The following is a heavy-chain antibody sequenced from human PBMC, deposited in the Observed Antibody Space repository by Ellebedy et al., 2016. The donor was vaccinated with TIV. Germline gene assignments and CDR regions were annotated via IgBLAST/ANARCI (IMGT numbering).Heavy chain of an antibody. CDR3: FRGVREIYYYGMDV. CDR1: GGSISSRNSY. D-gene: IGHD3-10*01. Sequence: MPGGSLRLSCTVSGGSISSRNSYWGWIRQPPGQGPEWIGTIYYTGTTYSNPSVESRITMSVDTSKNQFSLRLSSVTAADTAVYYCFRGVREIYYYGMDVWGQGTTVTVSS. V-gene: IGHV4-39*01. CDR2: IYYTGTT. J-gene: IGHJ6*02.